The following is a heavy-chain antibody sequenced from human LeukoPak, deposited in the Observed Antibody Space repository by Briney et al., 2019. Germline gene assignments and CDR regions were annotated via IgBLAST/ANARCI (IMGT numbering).Heavy chain of an antibody. V-gene: IGHV4-59*01. CDR3: ARTTRREPFDY. J-gene: IGHJ4*02. CDR2: IYYTGST. D-gene: IGHD5-24*01. CDR1: GGSISSYY. Sequence: SETLSLTCTVSGGSISSYYWSWIRQPPGKGLEWIGYIYYTGSTNYNPSLKSRVTISVDTSKNQFSLKLSSVTAADTAVYYCARTTRREPFDYWGQGTLVTVSS.